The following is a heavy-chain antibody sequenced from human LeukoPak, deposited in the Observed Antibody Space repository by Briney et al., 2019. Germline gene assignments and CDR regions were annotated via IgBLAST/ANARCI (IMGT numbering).Heavy chain of an antibody. J-gene: IGHJ4*02. CDR2: ISSDGTIQ. CDR3: ARGYNAGWFDY. CDR1: GFSFSTYT. Sequence: PGGSLRLSCAASGFSFSTYTLHWVRQAPGKGLEWVAVISSDGTIQDYADSVKARFTISRDNPKNTLFLQLNSLRVEDMAVYFCARGYNAGWFDYWGQGTLVTVSS. V-gene: IGHV3-30*04. D-gene: IGHD6-19*01.